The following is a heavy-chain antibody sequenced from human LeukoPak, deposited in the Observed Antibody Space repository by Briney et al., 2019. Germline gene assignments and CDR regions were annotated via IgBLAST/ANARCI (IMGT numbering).Heavy chain of an antibody. V-gene: IGHV1-2*02. D-gene: IGHD3-16*01. J-gene: IGHJ4*02. CDR2: INPTSGAT. CDR3: ARATNRGSPANAYVY. Sequence: ASVKVSCKASGYTFTDYYIHWVRQAPGQGLEWMGWINPTSGATNSAQKFHGRVTVTSDTSISTAYMELSGLRSDDTAIYYCARATNRGSPANAYVYWGQGTLVTVSS. CDR1: GYTFTDYY.